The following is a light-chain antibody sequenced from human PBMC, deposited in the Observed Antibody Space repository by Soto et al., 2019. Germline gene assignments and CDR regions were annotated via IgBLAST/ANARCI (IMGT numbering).Light chain of an antibody. CDR1: SSDVGSYNL. CDR2: EGS. CDR3: CSYAGSSTPVV. J-gene: IGLJ2*01. Sequence: QSALTQPASVSGSPGQSITISCTGTSSDVGSYNLVSWYQQHPGKASKLMIYEGSKRPSGVSNRFSGSKSGNTASLTISGLQAEDEADYYCCSYAGSSTPVVFGGGTKVTVL. V-gene: IGLV2-23*01.